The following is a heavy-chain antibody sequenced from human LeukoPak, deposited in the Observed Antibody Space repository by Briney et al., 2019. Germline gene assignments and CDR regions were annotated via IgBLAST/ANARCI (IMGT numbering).Heavy chain of an antibody. CDR3: ARGLTDTSGYYYFDY. V-gene: IGHV4-59*01. J-gene: IGHJ4*02. Sequence: PSETLSLTCIVSVGSISSYYWNWIRHPPGKGRECIGYIYYNGGTNYNPSLKSRVTMSLDTSKNQFSLKLNSVTAEDTAVYFCARGLTDTSGYYYFDYWGQGTLVTVSS. CDR2: IYYNGGT. CDR1: VGSISSYY. D-gene: IGHD3-22*01.